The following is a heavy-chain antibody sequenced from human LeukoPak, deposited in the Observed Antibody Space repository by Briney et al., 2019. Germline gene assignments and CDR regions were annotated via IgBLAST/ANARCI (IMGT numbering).Heavy chain of an antibody. CDR2: INPNSGGT. V-gene: IGHV1-2*02. J-gene: IGHJ4*02. CDR3: ARQSGSGYFGWYYFDY. D-gene: IGHD3-22*01. Sequence: ASVRVSCKASGYTFTGYYMHWVRQAPGQGVEWMGWINPNSGGTNYAQTFQGRVTMTRDTSISTAYMELSRLRSDDTAVYYCARQSGSGYFGWYYFDYWGQGTLVTVSS. CDR1: GYTFTGYY.